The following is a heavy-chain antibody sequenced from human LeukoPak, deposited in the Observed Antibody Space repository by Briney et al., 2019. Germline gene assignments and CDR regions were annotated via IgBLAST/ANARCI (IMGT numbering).Heavy chain of an antibody. CDR1: GFTFSSYE. CDR3: ASYSGWISYFDY. D-gene: IGHD6-19*01. V-gene: IGHV3-48*03. Sequence: GGSLRLSCAASGFTFSSYEMNWVRQAPGKGLEWVSYISSSGSTIYYADSVKGRFTISRDNAKNSLYLQMNSLRAEDMAVYYCASYSGWISYFDYWGQGTLVTVSS. CDR2: ISSSGSTI. J-gene: IGHJ4*02.